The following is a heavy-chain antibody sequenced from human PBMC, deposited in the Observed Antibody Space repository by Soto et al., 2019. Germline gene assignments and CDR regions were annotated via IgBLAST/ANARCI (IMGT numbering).Heavy chain of an antibody. CDR1: GGSISSSSYY. J-gene: IGHJ4*02. D-gene: IGHD1-26*01. V-gene: IGHV4-30-4*08. CDR3: ARAVRGSYYDY. CDR2: IYYSGST. Sequence: PSETLSLTCTVSGGSISSSSYYWGWIRQPPGKGLEWIGYIYYSGSTYYNPSLKSRVTISVDTSKNQFSLKLSSVTAADTAVYYCARAVRGSYYDYWGQGTLVTVSS.